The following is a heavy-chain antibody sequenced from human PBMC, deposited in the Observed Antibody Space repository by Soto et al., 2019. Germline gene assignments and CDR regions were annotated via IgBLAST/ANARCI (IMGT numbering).Heavy chain of an antibody. CDR2: IHYTGSV. J-gene: IGHJ6*02. CDR1: GGSLNSEHYH. CDR3: VREDDGGDRNYYGLDV. D-gene: IGHD2-21*02. V-gene: IGHV4-30-4*01. Sequence: QIQLQESGPGLVRPSQTLSLTCTVSGGSLNSEHYHWTWIRQAPGKGLEWIGYIHYTGSVRYNPSLEGRVTMSVDTSKYAFSLNLSSVTVADTAVYFCVREDDGGDRNYYGLDVWGQGTMVTVSS.